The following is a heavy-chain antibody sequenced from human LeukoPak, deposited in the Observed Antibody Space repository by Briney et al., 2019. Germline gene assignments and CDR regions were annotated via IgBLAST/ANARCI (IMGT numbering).Heavy chain of an antibody. J-gene: IGHJ4*02. CDR1: GGTFSSYA. CDR2: IIPIFGTA. Sequence: SVKVSCKASGGTFSSYAISWVRQAPGQGLEWMGGIIPIFGTANYAQKFQGRVTITADESTSTAYMELSSLRSEDTAVYYCARVLLYYYDSSGYNPDYWGQGTLVTVSS. CDR3: ARVLLYYYDSSGYNPDY. D-gene: IGHD3-22*01. V-gene: IGHV1-69*13.